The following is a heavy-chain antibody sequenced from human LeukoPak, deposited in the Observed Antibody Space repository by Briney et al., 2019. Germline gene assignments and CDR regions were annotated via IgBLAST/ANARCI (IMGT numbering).Heavy chain of an antibody. CDR1: GFIFSSYW. V-gene: IGHV3-74*01. J-gene: IGHJ4*02. Sequence: HTGGSLRLSCAASGFIFSSYWMHWVRHAPGKGLAWVSRINTDGSSTSYADSVKGRFTISRDNAKNTLYLQMNSLRAEDTAVYYCARGASCWYNYWGQGTLVTVSS. D-gene: IGHD6-13*01. CDR3: ARGASCWYNY. CDR2: INTDGSST.